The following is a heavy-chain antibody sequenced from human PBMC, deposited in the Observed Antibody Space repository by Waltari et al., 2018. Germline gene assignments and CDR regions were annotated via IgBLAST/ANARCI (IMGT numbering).Heavy chain of an antibody. D-gene: IGHD2-2*02. CDR1: AFTLPTFG. CDR3: AKDAFGNTYLDF. J-gene: IGHJ4*02. CDR2: IWFDGSDK. Sequence: QVTLVESGGGVVPPGGSPSLPCSPPAFTLPTFGMHWVRQAPGKGLEWVALIWFDGSDKFYADSVRGRFTISRDNSARTLYLDMDSLRLDDTAMYYCAKDAFGNTYLDFWGQGTLVTVSS. V-gene: IGHV3-30*02.